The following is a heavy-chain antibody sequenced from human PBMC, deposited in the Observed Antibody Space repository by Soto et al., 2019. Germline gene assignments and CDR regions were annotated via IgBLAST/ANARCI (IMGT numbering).Heavy chain of an antibody. V-gene: IGHV3-9*01. CDR1: GFSFVDYS. D-gene: IGHD3-10*01. Sequence: EVRLVESGGGLVQPGRSLRLSCAASGFSFVDYSMHWVRQAPGKGLEWVSGINWNSDSMGYADSVKGRFTISRDNAKNAVYLQLSSLTVEDTALYFCAKASDFGFGYKYFDYWGRGTLVTVSS. CDR3: AKASDFGFGYKYFDY. J-gene: IGHJ4*02. CDR2: INWNSDSM.